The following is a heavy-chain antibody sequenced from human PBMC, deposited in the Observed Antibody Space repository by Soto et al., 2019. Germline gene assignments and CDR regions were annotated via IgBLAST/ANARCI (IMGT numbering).Heavy chain of an antibody. Sequence: QVQLVESGGGVVQPGRSLRLSCAASGFTFSNYAMHWVRQAPGKGLEWVTVISNDGSNNYYADSVKGRFTISRDNSKNTLYLQMNSLRAEDTAVYYCARDGDIVVVTASYYFDYWGQGTLVTVSS. J-gene: IGHJ4*02. CDR2: ISNDGSNN. CDR3: ARDGDIVVVTASYYFDY. CDR1: GFTFSNYA. V-gene: IGHV3-30-3*01. D-gene: IGHD2-21*02.